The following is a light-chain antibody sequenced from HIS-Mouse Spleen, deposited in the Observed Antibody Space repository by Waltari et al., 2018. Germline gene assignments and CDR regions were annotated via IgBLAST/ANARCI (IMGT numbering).Light chain of an antibody. CDR2: DVS. Sequence: QSALTQPASVSGSPGQSITISCTGTSRDVGGYNYVSWYQQHPGKAPKLMIYDVSNRPSGVSNRFSGSKSGNTASLTISGLQAEDEADYYCSSYTSSSFNVVFGGGNKLTVL. CDR1: SRDVGGYNY. J-gene: IGLJ2*01. V-gene: IGLV2-14*03. CDR3: SSYTSSSFNVV.